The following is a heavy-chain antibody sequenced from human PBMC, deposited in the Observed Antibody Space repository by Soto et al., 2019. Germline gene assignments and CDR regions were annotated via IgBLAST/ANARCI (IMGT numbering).Heavy chain of an antibody. D-gene: IGHD1-1*01. CDR1: GLKFEDYT. J-gene: IGHJ4*02. V-gene: IGHV3-43*01. CDR2: FRDNRI. CDR3: AKEGGTIYFDY. Sequence: PGGSLRLSCVASGLKFEDYTMHWVRQAPGKGLEWVSLFRDNRIYYADSVKGRFTISRDNSRNSLYLQMTGLRTEDTALYFCAKEGGTIYFDYWGQGTLVTVSS.